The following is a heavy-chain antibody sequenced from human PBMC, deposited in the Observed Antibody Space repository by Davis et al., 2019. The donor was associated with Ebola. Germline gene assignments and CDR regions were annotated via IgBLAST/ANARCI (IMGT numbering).Heavy chain of an antibody. CDR2: INQDESQK. CDR3: AKRQGVGGAIDY. Sequence: GESLKISCAASGFTFSSYWMSWVRQAPGKGLEWVANINQDESQKSYVASLKGRFTISRDNAKNTLYLQMNSLRAEDTAIYHCAKRQGVGGAIDYWGQGTRVTVSS. D-gene: IGHD3-3*01. V-gene: IGHV3-7*03. J-gene: IGHJ4*02. CDR1: GFTFSSYW.